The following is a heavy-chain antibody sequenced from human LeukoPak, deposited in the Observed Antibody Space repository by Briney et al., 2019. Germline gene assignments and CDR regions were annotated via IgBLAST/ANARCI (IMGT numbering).Heavy chain of an antibody. Sequence: ASVKVSCKVSGYMFTELSIHWVRQAPGKGLEWVGGFVPEDGETLYGQNFQGRVTLTEDTYSETVYMDLSSLRSEDTAMYYCVTDTSNWNDGFDIWGQGTMVTVSS. CDR1: GYMFTELS. CDR3: VTDTSNWNDGFDI. J-gene: IGHJ3*02. V-gene: IGHV1-24*01. D-gene: IGHD1-1*01. CDR2: FVPEDGET.